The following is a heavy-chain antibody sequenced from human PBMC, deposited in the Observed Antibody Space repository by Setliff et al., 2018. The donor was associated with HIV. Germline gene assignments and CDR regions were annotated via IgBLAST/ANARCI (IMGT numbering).Heavy chain of an antibody. V-gene: IGHV4-34*01. D-gene: IGHD6-13*01. CDR2: ISQRGDT. CDR1: SESLSGFY. J-gene: IGHJ4*02. Sequence: SETLSLTCGVFSESLSGFYWSWIRQAPGKRLEWIGEISQRGDTNYHPSLKSRVTISVDTSKNQFSLKLSSVTAADTAVYYCAVGIIAATGTFFDYWGQGTLVTVSS. CDR3: AVGIIAATGTFFDY.